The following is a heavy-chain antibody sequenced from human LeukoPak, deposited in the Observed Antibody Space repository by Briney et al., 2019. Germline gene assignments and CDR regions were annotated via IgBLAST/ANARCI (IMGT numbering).Heavy chain of an antibody. D-gene: IGHD3-9*01. CDR1: GFTFSSYE. CDR3: ARGQYYDILTGYYGPPFDY. V-gene: IGHV3-48*03. CDR2: MNSAGSTI. Sequence: GGSLRLSCAASGFTFSSYEMNWVRQAPGKGLEWVSYMNSAGSTIYYADSVKGRFTISRDNAKNSLYLQMNSLRAEDTAVYYCARGQYYDILTGYYGPPFDYWGQGTLITVSS. J-gene: IGHJ4*02.